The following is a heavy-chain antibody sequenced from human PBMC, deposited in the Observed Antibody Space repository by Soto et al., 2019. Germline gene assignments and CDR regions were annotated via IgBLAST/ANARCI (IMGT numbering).Heavy chain of an antibody. J-gene: IGHJ6*04. CDR3: ARDRGAYGMDA. V-gene: IGHV1-18*01. CDR1: GYTFTSYG. CDR2: ISAYNGNT. Sequence: QVQLVQSGAEVKKPGASVKVSCKASGYTFTSYGISWVRQAPGQGLEWMGWISAYNGNTNYAQKLQGRVTMTTDTSRGTAYRGRRGVRSDAPAVYSCARDRGAYGMDAWGKGPTVPVSS.